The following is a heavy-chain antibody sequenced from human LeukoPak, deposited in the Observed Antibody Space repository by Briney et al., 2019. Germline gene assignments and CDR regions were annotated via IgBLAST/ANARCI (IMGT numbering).Heavy chain of an antibody. Sequence: PSETLSLTCTVSGGSISSSSYYWGWIRQPPGKGLEWIGSIYYSGSTYYNPSLKSRVTISVDASKNRFSLKLSSVTAADTAVYYCARHAYYDSSGIYYWGQGTLVTVSS. CDR2: IYYSGST. CDR3: ARHAYYDSSGIYY. V-gene: IGHV4-39*01. D-gene: IGHD3-22*01. CDR1: GGSISSSSYY. J-gene: IGHJ4*02.